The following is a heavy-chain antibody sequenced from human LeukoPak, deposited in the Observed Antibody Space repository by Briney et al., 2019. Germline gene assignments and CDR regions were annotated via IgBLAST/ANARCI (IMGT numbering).Heavy chain of an antibody. V-gene: IGHV1-18*01. Sequence: ASVKVSCKASGYTFTSYGISWVRQAPGQGLELMGWISAYNGNTNYAQKLQGRVTMTTDTSTSTAYMELRSLRSDDTAVYFCARDISSGYDYPYYFDYWGQGTLVTVSS. CDR1: GYTFTSYG. J-gene: IGHJ4*02. CDR3: ARDISSGYDYPYYFDY. CDR2: ISAYNGNT. D-gene: IGHD5-12*01.